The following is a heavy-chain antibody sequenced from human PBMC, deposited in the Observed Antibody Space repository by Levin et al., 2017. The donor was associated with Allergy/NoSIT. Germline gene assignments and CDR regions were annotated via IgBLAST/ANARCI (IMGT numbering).Heavy chain of an antibody. D-gene: IGHD6-19*01. CDR1: GGSVSSGSYY. CDR3: ASTYLPPYSSGIVGWFDP. J-gene: IGHJ5*02. CDR2: IYYSGST. V-gene: IGHV4-61*01. Sequence: PSETLSLTCTVSGGSVSSGSYYWSWIRQPPGKGLEWIGYIYYSGSTNYNPSLKSRVTISVDTSKNQFSLKLSSVTAADTAVYYCASTYLPPYSSGIVGWFDPWGQGTLVTVSS.